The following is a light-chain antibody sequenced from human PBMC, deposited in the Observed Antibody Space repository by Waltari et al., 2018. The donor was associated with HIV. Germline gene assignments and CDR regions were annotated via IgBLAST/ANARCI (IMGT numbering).Light chain of an antibody. J-gene: IGLJ2*01. V-gene: IGLV2-8*01. CDR3: SSYAGINNLI. CDR1: SSDVAGYNY. Sequence: QSALTQPPSASGSPGQSVTISCTGTSSDVAGYNYVSWYQHHPGKAPKLVIYEVSERPSGVPDRFSGSRSGNTASLTVSGLQAEDEADYFCSSYAGINNLIFGGGTKLTVL. CDR2: EVS.